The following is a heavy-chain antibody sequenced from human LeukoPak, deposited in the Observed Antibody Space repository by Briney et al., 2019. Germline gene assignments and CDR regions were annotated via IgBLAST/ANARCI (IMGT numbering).Heavy chain of an antibody. Sequence: PGGSLRLSCAASGFTFSSYGMSWVRQPPGKGLEWIGYIYYSGSTNYNPSLKSRVTISVDTSKNQFSLKLSSVTAADTAVYYCARHDLGWYFDLWGRGTLVTVSS. D-gene: IGHD2-21*02. J-gene: IGHJ2*01. V-gene: IGHV4-59*01. CDR1: GFTFSSYG. CDR3: ARHDLGWYFDL. CDR2: IYYSGST.